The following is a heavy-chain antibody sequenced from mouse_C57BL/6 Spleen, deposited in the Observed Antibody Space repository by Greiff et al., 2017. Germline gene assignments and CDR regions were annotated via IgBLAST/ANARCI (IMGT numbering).Heavy chain of an antibody. V-gene: IGHV1-80*01. CDR2: IYPGDGDT. J-gene: IGHJ2*01. CDR1: GYAFSSYW. CDR3: AYYSKASPYYFDY. Sequence: VQLQQSGAELVKPGASVKISCKASGYAFSSYWMNWVKQRPGKGLEWIGQIYPGDGDTNYNGKFKGKATLTADKSSSTAYMQLSSLTSEDSAVYFCAYYSKASPYYFDYGGQGTTLTVSS. D-gene: IGHD2-5*01.